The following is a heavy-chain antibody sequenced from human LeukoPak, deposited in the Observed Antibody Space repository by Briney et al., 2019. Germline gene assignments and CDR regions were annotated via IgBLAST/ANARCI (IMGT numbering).Heavy chain of an antibody. CDR2: ISSSSSYI. CDR3: AGETGAVASDAFDI. Sequence: GGSPRLSCAASGFTFSSYSMNWVRQAPGKGLEWVSSISSSSSYIYYADSVKGRFTISRDNAKNSLYLQMNSLRAEDTAVYYCAGETGAVASDAFDIWGQGTMVTVSS. CDR1: GFTFSSYS. J-gene: IGHJ3*02. V-gene: IGHV3-21*01. D-gene: IGHD6-19*01.